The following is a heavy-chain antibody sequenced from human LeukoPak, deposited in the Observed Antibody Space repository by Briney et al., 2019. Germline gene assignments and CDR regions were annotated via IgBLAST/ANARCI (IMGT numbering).Heavy chain of an antibody. CDR1: GYTFTSYD. V-gene: IGHV1-8*01. CDR2: MNPNSGNT. J-gene: IGHJ4*02. D-gene: IGHD3-10*01. CDR3: ARGHYGSGSYYIDY. Sequence: GASVKVSCTASGYTFTSYDINWVRQATGQGLEWMGWMNPNSGNTGYAQKFQGRVTMTRNTSISTAYMELSSLRSEDTAVYYCARGHYGSGSYYIDYWGQGTLVTVSS.